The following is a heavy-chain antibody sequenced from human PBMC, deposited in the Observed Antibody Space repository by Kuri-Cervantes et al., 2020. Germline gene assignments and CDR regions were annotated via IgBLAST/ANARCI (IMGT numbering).Heavy chain of an antibody. CDR2: ISWNSGSI. J-gene: IGHJ4*02. Sequence: GGSLRLSCAASGFTFDDYAMHWVRQAPGKGLEWVSGISWNSGSIGYADSVKGRFTISRDNSKNTLYLQMNSLRAEDTAVYYCAKADYCSSTSCYLDYFDYWGQGTLVTVSS. CDR3: AKADYCSSTSCYLDYFDY. V-gene: IGHV3-9*01. D-gene: IGHD2-2*01. CDR1: GFTFDDYA.